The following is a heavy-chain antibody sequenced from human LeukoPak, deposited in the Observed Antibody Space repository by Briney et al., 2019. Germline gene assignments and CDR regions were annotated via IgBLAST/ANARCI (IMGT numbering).Heavy chain of an antibody. Sequence: ASVKVSCKASGYTLTELSIHWVRQAPGKGLEWLGGFDTEDDETIYALKLQGRVTLTEDTSTDTAYMELTSLRSEDTAVYYCARPEEDCSGGTCYAFDYWGQGTLVTVSS. CDR2: FDTEDDET. D-gene: IGHD2-15*01. CDR3: ARPEEDCSGGTCYAFDY. CDR1: GYTLTELS. J-gene: IGHJ4*02. V-gene: IGHV1-24*01.